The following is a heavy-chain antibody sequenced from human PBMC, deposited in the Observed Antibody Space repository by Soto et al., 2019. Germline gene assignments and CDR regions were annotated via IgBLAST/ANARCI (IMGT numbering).Heavy chain of an antibody. Sequence: EVQLLESGGGLVEPGGSLRLSCAASGITFIADAMSWVRQAPGKGLEWVSAISCSGATTYYADSVKGRFTISRDKSKNPLYLQMNSLRAEDTALYYCAKSFSSNWYDYFDYWGQGSLVTVSS. J-gene: IGHJ4*02. CDR3: AKSFSSNWYDYFDY. CDR2: ISCSGATT. CDR1: GITFIADA. V-gene: IGHV3-23*01. D-gene: IGHD6-13*01.